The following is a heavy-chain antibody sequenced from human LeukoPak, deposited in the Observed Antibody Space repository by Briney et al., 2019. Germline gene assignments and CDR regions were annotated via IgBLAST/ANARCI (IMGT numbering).Heavy chain of an antibody. CDR1: GGSFGDYY. D-gene: IGHD6-13*01. CDR2: VDHSGTT. CDR3: ARGGSTWYIDT. Sequence: SETLSLTCGVNGGSFGDYYWSWLRQPPGKGLEWIGEVDHSGTTNYNPSLKGRVTILIHTSKSQFSLKVNSVTAADTAVYYCARGGSTWYIDTWGQGTLVTVSP. V-gene: IGHV4-34*01. J-gene: IGHJ4*02.